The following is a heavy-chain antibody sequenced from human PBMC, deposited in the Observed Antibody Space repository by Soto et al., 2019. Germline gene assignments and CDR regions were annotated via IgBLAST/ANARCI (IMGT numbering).Heavy chain of an antibody. CDR1: GFTFSSYA. V-gene: IGHV3-23*01. CDR2: ISGSGGST. Sequence: PGGSLRLSCAASGFTFSSYAMSWVRQAPGKGLEWVSAISGSGGSTYYADSVKGRFTISRGNSKNTLYLQMNSLRAEDTAVYYCAKDPRYRFSPPSDYWGQGTLVTVSS. D-gene: IGHD3-3*01. CDR3: AKDPRYRFSPPSDY. J-gene: IGHJ4*02.